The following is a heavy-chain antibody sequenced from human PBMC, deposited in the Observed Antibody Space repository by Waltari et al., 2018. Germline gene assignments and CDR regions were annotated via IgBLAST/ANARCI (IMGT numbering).Heavy chain of an antibody. V-gene: IGHV1-2*02. CDR2: INPNSGGT. J-gene: IGHJ6*02. CDR1: GYTFTGYY. D-gene: IGHD6-13*01. CDR3: ARGLAAAGMGFYYYYYGMDV. Sequence: QVQLVQSGAEVKKPGASVKVSCKASGYTFTGYYMHWVRQAPGHGLEWMGWINPNSGGTNYAQKFQGRVTMTRDTSISTAYMELSRLRSDDTAVYYCARGLAAAGMGFYYYYYGMDVWGQGTTVTVSS.